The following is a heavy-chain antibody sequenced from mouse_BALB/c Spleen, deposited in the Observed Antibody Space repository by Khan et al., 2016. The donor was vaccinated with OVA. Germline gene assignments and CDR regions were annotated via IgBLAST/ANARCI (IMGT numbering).Heavy chain of an antibody. V-gene: IGHV2-2*01. J-gene: IGHJ4*01. CDR1: GFSLTNYG. CDR3: ARKRGVHYNMDF. Sequence: VKLLESGPGLVQPSQSLSITCTVSGFSLTNYGVHWIRQSPGRGLEWLGLIWSVGNTDYNAAFISRLTISKDNTKSQVFFKMNSLQVDDTAIYYCARKRGVHYNMDFWGQGISVTVSS. CDR2: IWSVGNT.